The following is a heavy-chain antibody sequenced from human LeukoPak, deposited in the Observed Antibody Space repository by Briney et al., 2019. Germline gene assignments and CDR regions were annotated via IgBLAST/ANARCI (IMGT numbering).Heavy chain of an antibody. CDR3: ARDDGFRGVDF. CDR1: GFSTSW. V-gene: IGHV3-7*01. Sequence: GGSLRLSCAASGFSTSWMSWVRRAPGRGREWVANINRDGSEAYYVDSVKGRFTISRDNAKNSLYLQMNSLRADGTAVYYCARDDGFRGVDFWGQGTLVSVSS. J-gene: IGHJ4*02. D-gene: IGHD4-17*01. CDR2: INRDGSEA.